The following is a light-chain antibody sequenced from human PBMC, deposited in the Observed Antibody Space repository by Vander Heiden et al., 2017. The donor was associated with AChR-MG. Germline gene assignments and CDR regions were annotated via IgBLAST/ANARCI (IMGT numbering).Light chain of an antibody. Sequence: DIVMTQSPLSLPVTPGEPASISCRLSQSLRHSNGYNYLDWYLQKPGQSPQLLIYLGSNRASGVADRFSGSGSGTDFTLKISRVEAEDVGVYYCMQTLQTRWTFGQGTKVEIK. J-gene: IGKJ1*01. CDR2: LGS. V-gene: IGKV2-28*01. CDR3: MQTLQTRWT. CDR1: QSLRHSNGYNY.